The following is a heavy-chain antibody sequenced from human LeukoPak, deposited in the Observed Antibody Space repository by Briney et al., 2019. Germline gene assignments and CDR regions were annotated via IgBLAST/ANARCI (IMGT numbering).Heavy chain of an antibody. CDR1: GFTFPNHP. J-gene: IGHJ4*02. Sequence: PGGSLRLSCSASGFTFPNHPINWVRQAPGKGVGWVAVISYYVITKYYADSVKGRFTLSRDNSKNILFLQMDSLRAEDTAVYFCAREDYGASGSSLGNLDYWGQGTLVTVSS. CDR3: AREDYGASGSSLGNLDY. V-gene: IGHV3-30-3*01. D-gene: IGHD4/OR15-4a*01. CDR2: ISYYVITK.